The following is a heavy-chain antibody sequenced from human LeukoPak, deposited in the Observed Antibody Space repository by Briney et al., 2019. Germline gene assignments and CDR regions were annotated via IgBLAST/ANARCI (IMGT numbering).Heavy chain of an antibody. Sequence: GGSLRLSCAASGFTFSSYSMNWVRQAPGKGLEWVSSISSSSSYIYYADSVKGRFTISRDNAKNSLYLQMNSLRAEDTAVYYCARVYSSSWYFDYWGQGTLVTVSS. CDR1: GFTFSSYS. D-gene: IGHD6-13*01. V-gene: IGHV3-21*01. CDR2: ISSSSSYI. CDR3: ARVYSSSWYFDY. J-gene: IGHJ4*02.